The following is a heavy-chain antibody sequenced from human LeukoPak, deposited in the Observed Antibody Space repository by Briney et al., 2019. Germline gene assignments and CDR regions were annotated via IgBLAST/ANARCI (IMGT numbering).Heavy chain of an antibody. D-gene: IGHD5-18*01. J-gene: IGHJ6*03. V-gene: IGHV1-69*13. CDR3: ARANSYGSDRDYYYMDV. CDR1: GYTFTNYG. CDR2: IIPIFGTA. Sequence: SVKVSCKTSGYTFTNYGISWVRQAPGQGLEWMGGIIPIFGTANYAQKFQGRVTITADESTSTAYMELSSLRSEDTAVYYCARANSYGSDRDYYYMDVWGKGTTVTVSS.